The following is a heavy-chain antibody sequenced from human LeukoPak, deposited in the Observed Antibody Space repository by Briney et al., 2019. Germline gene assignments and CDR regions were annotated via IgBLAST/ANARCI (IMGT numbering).Heavy chain of an antibody. V-gene: IGHV3-23*01. D-gene: IGHD3-16*01. CDR2: LSGSGVST. Sequence: QAGGSLRLSCAASGFTFSNYAMSWVRQAPGKALEWVSALSGSGVSTYYADSVKGRFTISRDNAKNTLYLQMSSLRAEDTAVYYCTRDLGGTSWGEWNYWGQGTLVTVSS. J-gene: IGHJ4*02. CDR1: GFTFSNYA. CDR3: TRDLGGTSWGEWNY.